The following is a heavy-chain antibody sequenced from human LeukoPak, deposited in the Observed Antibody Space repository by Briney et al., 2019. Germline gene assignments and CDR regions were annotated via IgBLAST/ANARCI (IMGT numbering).Heavy chain of an antibody. Sequence: AAVTVSCKPSAYTFSYYGITWVRQAPAPGHEWMGWIRNNNGNREYAQKVQGRVTMTRDTSTSTAYMELRSLTSDDTAVYYCATVTMVTTAPWSWGPKKIGQEVTWHDPGGQGSLVTVSP. V-gene: IGHV1-18*01. J-gene: IGHJ5*02. CDR1: AYTFSYYG. CDR3: ATVTMVTTAPWSWGPKKIGQEVTWHDP. CDR2: IRNNNGNR. D-gene: IGHD4/OR15-4a*01.